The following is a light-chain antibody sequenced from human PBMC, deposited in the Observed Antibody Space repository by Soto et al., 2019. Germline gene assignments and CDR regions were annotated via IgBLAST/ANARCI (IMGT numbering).Light chain of an antibody. V-gene: IGLV2-14*01. CDR2: EVS. CDR1: SSDVGGYNY. J-gene: IGLJ2*01. Sequence: QSALTQPASVSGSPGQSITISCTGTSSDVGGYNYVSWYQQHPGKAPKLMISEVSNRPSGVSNRFSGSKSGNTASLTISGLQAEDEADYYCSSYTSSSTPVFGGGTKLT. CDR3: SSYTSSSTPV.